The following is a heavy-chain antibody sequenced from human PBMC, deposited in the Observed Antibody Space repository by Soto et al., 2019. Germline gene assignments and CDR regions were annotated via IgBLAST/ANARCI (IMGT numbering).Heavy chain of an antibody. Sequence: QVQVVESGGGVVQPGRSLRLSCAASGFTFSSHAMHWVRQAPGKGLEWVAFVSYDGSNQHYADSVKGRFTISRDNSENTLYLQMNSLRGEDTAMYYCARDLGAWKFDFWGQGPLVTVSS. D-gene: IGHD1-1*01. J-gene: IGHJ4*02. CDR1: GFTFSSHA. CDR3: ARDLGAWKFDF. CDR2: VSYDGSNQ. V-gene: IGHV3-30-3*01.